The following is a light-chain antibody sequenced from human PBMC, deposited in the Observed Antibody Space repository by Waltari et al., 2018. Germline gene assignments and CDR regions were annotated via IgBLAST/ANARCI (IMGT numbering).Light chain of an antibody. Sequence: TVKTQSPNTLSLSPQDKDTLSCRASQSVSTNLAWYLKKPGQAPRLLIYGASIRATGIPARFSGRGAGTEFTLTISSLQSEDFAVYYCQQYNNWPPYIFGQGSQLEI. CDR3: QQYNNWPPYI. CDR1: QSVSTN. J-gene: IGKJ2*01. CDR2: GAS. V-gene: IGKV3-15*01.